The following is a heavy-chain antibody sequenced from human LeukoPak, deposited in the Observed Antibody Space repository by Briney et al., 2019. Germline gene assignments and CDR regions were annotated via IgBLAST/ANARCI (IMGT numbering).Heavy chain of an antibody. D-gene: IGHD6-19*01. V-gene: IGHV3-23*01. J-gene: IGHJ3*02. Sequence: GGSVRLSCAASGFIFSGFAMSWVRQGPGKGLEWVSAISGSGGSTYNADSVKGRFTISRENSKNTLYLQMNSLRAEDTAVYYCSTSSGWYSDAFDIWGQGTMVTVSS. CDR1: GFIFSGFA. CDR3: STSSGWYSDAFDI. CDR2: ISGSGGST.